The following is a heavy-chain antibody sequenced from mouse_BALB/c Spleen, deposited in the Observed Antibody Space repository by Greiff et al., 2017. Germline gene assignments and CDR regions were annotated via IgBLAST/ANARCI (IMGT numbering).Heavy chain of an antibody. CDR1: GFTFSSYG. D-gene: IGHD2-4*01. V-gene: IGHV5-6*01. CDR3: ARQGLRRGVMDY. CDR2: ISSGGSYT. Sequence: EVKLVESGGDLVKPGGSLKLSCAASGFTFSSYGMSWVRQTPDKRLEWVATISSGGSYTYYPDSVKGRFTISRGNAKNTLYLQMSSLKSEDTAMYYCARQGLRRGVMDYWGQGTSVTVAS. J-gene: IGHJ4*01.